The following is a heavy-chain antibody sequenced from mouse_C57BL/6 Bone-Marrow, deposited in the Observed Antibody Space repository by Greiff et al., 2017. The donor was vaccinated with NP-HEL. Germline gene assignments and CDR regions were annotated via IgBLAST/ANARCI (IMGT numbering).Heavy chain of an antibody. CDR3: ARDAYYGSSPDY. J-gene: IGHJ2*01. V-gene: IGHV7-1*01. D-gene: IGHD1-1*01. CDR1: GFTFSDFY. Sequence: EVQVVESGGGLVQSGRSLRLSCATSGFTFSDFYMEWVRQAPGKGLEWIAASRNKANDYTTEYSASVKGRFIVSRDTSQSILYLQMNALRAEDTAMYYCARDAYYGSSPDYWGQGTTLTVSS. CDR2: SRNKANDYTT.